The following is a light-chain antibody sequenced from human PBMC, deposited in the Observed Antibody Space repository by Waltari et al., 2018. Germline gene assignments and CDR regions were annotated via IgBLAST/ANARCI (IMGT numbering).Light chain of an antibody. CDR2: VNSDGSH. Sequence: QLVVTQSPSASAPLGASVKLTCTPRSGHSSNVIALLQQRPEKGPRYLMKVNSDGSHSKGDEIPDRFSGSSSGAERYLTISSLQSDDEADYYCETGGHGTWVFGGGTKLTVL. CDR1: SGHSSNV. V-gene: IGLV4-69*01. J-gene: IGLJ3*02. CDR3: ETGGHGTWV.